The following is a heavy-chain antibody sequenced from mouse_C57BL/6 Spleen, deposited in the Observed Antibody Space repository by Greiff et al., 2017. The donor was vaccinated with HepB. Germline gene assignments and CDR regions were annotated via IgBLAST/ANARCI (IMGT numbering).Heavy chain of an antibody. Sequence: EVKLVESGGGLVQPGGSLKLSCAASGFTFSDYGMAWVRQAPRKGPEWVAFISNLAYSIYYADTVTGRFTISRENAKNTLYLEISRLRSEDTAMYYCAKSYPYYEHAIDYWGQGTSVTVSS. D-gene: IGHD2-10*01. CDR1: GFTFSDYG. CDR3: AKSYPYYEHAIDY. V-gene: IGHV5-15*01. CDR2: ISNLAYSI. J-gene: IGHJ4*01.